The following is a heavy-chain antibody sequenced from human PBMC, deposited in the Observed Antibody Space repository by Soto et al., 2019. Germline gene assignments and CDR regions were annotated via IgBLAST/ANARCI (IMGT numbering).Heavy chain of an antibody. CDR1: AGSFSHYY. J-gene: IGHJ3*02. Sequence: PSETLSLTCAVYAGSFSHYYWNWMRQSPGKGLEWMGKIKHSGSSNYNPSLRSRVSISLDMSKNQFSLRLTSVTAADTAVYYCARGGSSDWQVALDIWGQGTMVTVSS. V-gene: IGHV4-34*01. D-gene: IGHD6-19*01. CDR3: ARGGSSDWQVALDI. CDR2: IKHSGSS.